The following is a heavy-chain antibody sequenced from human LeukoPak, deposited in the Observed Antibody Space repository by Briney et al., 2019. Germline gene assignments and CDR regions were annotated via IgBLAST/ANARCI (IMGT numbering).Heavy chain of an antibody. V-gene: IGHV3-43*01. Sequence: GGSLRLSCAASGFTFDDYTMHWVRQAPGKGLEWVSLISWDGGSTYYADSVKGRFTISRDNSKNSLYLQMNSLRTEDTALYYCAKGAPMVRGARYMDAWGKGPRSPSP. CDR1: GFTFDDYT. CDR3: AKGAPMVRGARYMDA. D-gene: IGHD3-10*01. J-gene: IGHJ6*03. CDR2: ISWDGGST.